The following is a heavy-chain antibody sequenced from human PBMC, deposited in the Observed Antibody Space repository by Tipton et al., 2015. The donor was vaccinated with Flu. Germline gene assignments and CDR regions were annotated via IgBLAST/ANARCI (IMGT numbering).Heavy chain of an antibody. J-gene: IGHJ4*02. CDR3: AKDAGVDDHFFDF. CDR1: GYSFSTHG. V-gene: IGHV3-23*01. D-gene: IGHD3-3*01. CDR2: INDNGENT. Sequence: SLRLSCVASGYSFSTHGMSWVRQAPGKGLEWISTINDNGENTHYADSVKGRFTVSRDNSENTLYLQMISLRAEDTAVYYCAKDAGVDDHFFDFWGQGTLVTVSS.